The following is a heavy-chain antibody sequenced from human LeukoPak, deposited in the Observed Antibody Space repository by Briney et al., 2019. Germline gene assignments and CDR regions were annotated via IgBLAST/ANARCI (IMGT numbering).Heavy chain of an antibody. CDR2: IYHSGST. CDR1: GYSISSGYY. CDR3: ARAPIVLMVYSSPNYFDY. V-gene: IGHV4-38-2*01. Sequence: SETLSLTCAVSGYSISSGYYLGWIRQPPGNGLEWIGSIYHSGSTYYNPSLKSRVTISVDTSKNQFSLKLSSVTAADTAVYYCARAPIVLMVYSSPNYFDYWGQGTLVTVSS. D-gene: IGHD2-8*01. J-gene: IGHJ4*02.